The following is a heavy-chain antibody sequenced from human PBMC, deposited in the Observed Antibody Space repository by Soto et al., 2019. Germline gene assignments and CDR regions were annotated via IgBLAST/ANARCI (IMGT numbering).Heavy chain of an antibody. CDR3: ARDLPYYDILTGYYRNYNYYYMDV. CDR1: GGTFSSYA. V-gene: IGHV1-69*13. CDR2: IIPIFGTA. Sequence: AASVKVSCKASGGTFSSYAISWVRQAPGQGLEWMGGIIPIFGTANYAQKFQGRVTITADESTSTAYMELSSLRSEDTAVYYCARDLPYYDILTGYYRNYNYYYMDVWGKGTTVTVSS. D-gene: IGHD3-9*01. J-gene: IGHJ6*03.